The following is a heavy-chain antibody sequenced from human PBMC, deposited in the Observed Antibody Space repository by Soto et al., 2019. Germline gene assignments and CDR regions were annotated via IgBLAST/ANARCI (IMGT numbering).Heavy chain of an antibody. CDR3: AKDVWERTWTNHNWFDP. CDR1: GFTFSSYA. Sequence: EVQLLESGGGLVQPGGSLRLSCAASGFTFSSYAMSWVRQAPGKGLEWVSAISGSGGSTYYADSVKGRFTISRDNSKNTLYLQMNSLRAEDTAVYYCAKDVWERTWTNHNWFDPWGQGTLVTVSS. V-gene: IGHV3-23*01. CDR2: ISGSGGST. D-gene: IGHD1-26*01. J-gene: IGHJ5*02.